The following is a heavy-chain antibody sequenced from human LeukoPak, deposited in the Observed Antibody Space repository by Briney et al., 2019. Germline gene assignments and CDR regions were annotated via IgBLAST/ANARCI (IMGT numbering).Heavy chain of an antibody. D-gene: IGHD3-22*01. CDR3: ARVSYYDSSGRYYYYYGMDV. CDR2: IFYTGST. V-gene: IGHV4-59*01. J-gene: IGHJ6*02. CDR1: GGSISNYY. Sequence: SETLSLTCTVSGGSISNYYWSWIRQPPGKGLEWIAQIFYTGSTDYNPSLKSRVTISIDTSKRQFSLRLNSVTAADTAVYYCARVSYYDSSGRYYYYYGMDVWGQGTTVTVSS.